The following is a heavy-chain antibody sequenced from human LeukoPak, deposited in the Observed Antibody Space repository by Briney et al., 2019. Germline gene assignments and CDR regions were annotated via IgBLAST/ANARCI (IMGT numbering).Heavy chain of an antibody. Sequence: GESLKISCKGSGYTYSNYWIGWVRQMPGKALEWMGIIYPGDSHTRYNPSFQGQVTISADKSISTAYLQWSSLKASDIAMYYCARLSDIAVAGPDYFDYWGQGTLVIVSS. V-gene: IGHV5-51*01. CDR2: IYPGDSHT. D-gene: IGHD6-19*01. J-gene: IGHJ4*02. CDR1: GYTYSNYW. CDR3: ARLSDIAVAGPDYFDY.